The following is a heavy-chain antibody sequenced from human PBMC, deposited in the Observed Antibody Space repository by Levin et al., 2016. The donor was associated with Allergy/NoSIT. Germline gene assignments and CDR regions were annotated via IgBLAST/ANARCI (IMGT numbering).Heavy chain of an antibody. V-gene: IGHV3-11*06. D-gene: IGHD5/OR15-5a*01. Sequence: WIRQPPGKGLEWVSYISSSSSYTNYADSVKGRFTISRDNAKNSLYLQMNSLRAEDTAVYYCARGVLSPAGENWFDPWGQGTLVTVSS. CDR2: ISSSSSYT. CDR3: ARGVLSPAGENWFDP. J-gene: IGHJ5*02.